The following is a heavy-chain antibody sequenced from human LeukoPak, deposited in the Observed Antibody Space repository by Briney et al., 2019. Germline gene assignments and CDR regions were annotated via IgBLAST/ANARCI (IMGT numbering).Heavy chain of an antibody. D-gene: IGHD1-1*01. J-gene: IGHJ4*02. CDR1: RGTFSSYA. Sequence: SVKVSCKASRGTFSSYAISWVRQAPGQGLEWMGRIIPILGIANYVQKFQGRVTITADKSTSTAYMELSSLRSEDTAVYYCAITTGTTSRFDYWGQGTLVTVSS. CDR3: AITTGTTSRFDY. CDR2: IIPILGIA. V-gene: IGHV1-69*04.